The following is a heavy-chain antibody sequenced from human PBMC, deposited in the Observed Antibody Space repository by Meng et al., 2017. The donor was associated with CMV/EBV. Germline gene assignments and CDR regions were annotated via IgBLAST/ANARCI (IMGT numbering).Heavy chain of an antibody. CDR3: ARLDVVVPAAMYWFDP. Sequence: ASVKVSCKASGYTFTGYYMHWVRQAPGQGLEWMGWINPNSGGTNYAQKFQGRVTMTTDTSTSTAYMELRSLRSDDTAVYYCARLDVVVPAAMYWFDPWGQGTLVTVSS. V-gene: IGHV1-2*02. CDR2: INPNSGGT. CDR1: GYTFTGYY. D-gene: IGHD2-2*01. J-gene: IGHJ5*02.